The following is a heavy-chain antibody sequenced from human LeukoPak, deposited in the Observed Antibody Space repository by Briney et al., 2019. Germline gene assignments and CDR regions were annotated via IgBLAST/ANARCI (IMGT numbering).Heavy chain of an antibody. D-gene: IGHD3-22*01. Sequence: SLRLSCAASGFIFNDYAMHWVRHVPGKGLEWVSGISWNSGSIDYADSVKGRFTISRDNAKNSLYLQMNSLRVEDTALYYCVKDTSSTGYGNWFDPWGQGTLVTVSS. CDR2: ISWNSGSI. V-gene: IGHV3-9*01. J-gene: IGHJ5*02. CDR1: GFIFNDYA. CDR3: VKDTSSTGYGNWFDP.